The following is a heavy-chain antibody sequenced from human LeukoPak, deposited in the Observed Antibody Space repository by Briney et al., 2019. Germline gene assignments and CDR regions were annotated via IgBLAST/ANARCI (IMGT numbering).Heavy chain of an antibody. V-gene: IGHV1-2*02. CDR2: INPNSGGT. CDR1: GGTFSSYA. J-gene: IGHJ5*02. D-gene: IGHD3-10*01. CDR3: ARAPVRGVQVSWFDP. Sequence: ASVKVSCKASGGTFSSYAISWVRQAPGQGLEWMGWINPNSGGTNYAQKFQGRVTMTRDTSISTAYMELSRLRSDDTAVYYCARAPVRGVQVSWFDPWGQGTLVTVSS.